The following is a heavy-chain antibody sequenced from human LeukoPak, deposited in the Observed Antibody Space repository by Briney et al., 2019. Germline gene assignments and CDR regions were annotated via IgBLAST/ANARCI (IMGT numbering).Heavy chain of an antibody. Sequence: ASVKVSCKASGGTFSSYAISWVRQAPGQGLEWMGWISAYNGNTNYAQKLQGRVTMTTDTSTSTAYMELRSLRSDDTAVYYCARDQIGGSYLFGYWGQGTLVTVSS. CDR3: ARDQIGGSYLFGY. V-gene: IGHV1-18*01. CDR2: ISAYNGNT. D-gene: IGHD1-26*01. CDR1: GGTFSSYA. J-gene: IGHJ4*02.